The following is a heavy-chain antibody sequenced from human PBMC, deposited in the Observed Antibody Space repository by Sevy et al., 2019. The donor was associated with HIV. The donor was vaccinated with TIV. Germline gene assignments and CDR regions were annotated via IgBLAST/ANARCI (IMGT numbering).Heavy chain of an antibody. CDR1: GFIFGSYA. Sequence: GGSLRLSCAASGFIFGSYAMNWVRQAPGKGLEWVAVISYDGSHKYYADSVKGRFTISRDSSKNTLYLQMHSLRTDDTYGYYCARDPGSSWSSFDYWGQGTLVTVSS. V-gene: IGHV3-30-3*01. J-gene: IGHJ4*02. CDR3: ARDPGSSWSSFDY. D-gene: IGHD6-13*01. CDR2: ISYDGSHK.